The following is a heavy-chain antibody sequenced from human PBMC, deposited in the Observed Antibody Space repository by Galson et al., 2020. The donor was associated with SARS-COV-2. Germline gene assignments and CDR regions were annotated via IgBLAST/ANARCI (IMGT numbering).Heavy chain of an antibody. CDR3: VRGGTTWENALDY. V-gene: IGHV3-48*02. D-gene: IGHD1-7*01. Sequence: GGSLRLSCAASGFTFSTYSLNWVRQAPGKGLEWLSHITSSSSAVHYADSVEGRFTISRDNAKNSLYLQMNSLREEDTAVYYCVRGGTTWENALDYWGQGTLVTVSS. CDR1: GFTFSTYS. CDR2: ITSSSSAV. J-gene: IGHJ4*02.